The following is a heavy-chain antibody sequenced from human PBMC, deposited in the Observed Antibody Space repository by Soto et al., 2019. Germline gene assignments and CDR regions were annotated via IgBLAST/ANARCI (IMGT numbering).Heavy chain of an antibody. Sequence: GASVKVSCKASGYTFTGYYMHWVRQATGQGLEWMGWMNPNSGNTGYAQKFQGRVTMTRNTSISTAYMELSSLRSEDTAVYYCARGSSSGWYYYYGMDVWGQGTTVTVSS. D-gene: IGHD6-19*01. V-gene: IGHV1-8*02. J-gene: IGHJ6*02. CDR3: ARGSSSGWYYYYGMDV. CDR1: GYTFTGYY. CDR2: MNPNSGNT.